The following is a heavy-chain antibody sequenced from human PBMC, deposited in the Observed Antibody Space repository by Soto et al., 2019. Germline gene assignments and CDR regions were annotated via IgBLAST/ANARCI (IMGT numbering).Heavy chain of an antibody. V-gene: IGHV3-30*18. CDR1: GFIFSSYG. Sequence: QVQLVESGGGAVQPGRSLRLSCAASGFIFSSYGMHWVRQAPGKGLEWVAVISYEGSHTYYADSVKGRFTTTRDNSKNTLYLQMNSLRPEDTAVYYCAKEVHCGGGSCSWSEGFDYWGQGTLLTVSS. CDR3: AKEVHCGGGSCSWSEGFDY. CDR2: ISYEGSHT. J-gene: IGHJ4*02. D-gene: IGHD2-15*01.